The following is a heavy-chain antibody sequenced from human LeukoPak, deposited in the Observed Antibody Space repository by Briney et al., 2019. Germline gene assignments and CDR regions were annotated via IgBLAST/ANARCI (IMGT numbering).Heavy chain of an antibody. D-gene: IGHD1-26*01. V-gene: IGHV3-23*01. J-gene: IGHJ6*01. CDR3: AKMKGHPLPKYYMDV. CDR1: GFTFSNYG. CDR2: ISGSGDNT. Sequence: GGSLRLSCEASGFTFSNYGMHWVRQAPGKGLEWVAGISGSGDNTLYADSVKGRFTISRDNSKNTLYLEMNSLRAEDTAIYYCAKMKGHPLPKYYMDVWGQGTTVTVSS.